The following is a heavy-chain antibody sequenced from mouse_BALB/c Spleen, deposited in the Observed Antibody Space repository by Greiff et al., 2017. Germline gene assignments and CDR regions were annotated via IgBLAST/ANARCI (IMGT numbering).Heavy chain of an antibody. CDR2: IYPGDGST. J-gene: IGHJ2*01. V-gene: IGHV1S56*01. D-gene: IGHD4-1*01. CDR1: GYTFTSYY. Sequence: VQLQQSGPELVKPGASVKMSCKASGYTFTSYYIHWVKQRPGQGLEWIGWIYPGDGSTKYNEKFKGKTTLTADKSSSTAYMLLSSLTSEDSAIYFCARSLGAFDYWGQGTTLTVSS. CDR3: ARSLGAFDY.